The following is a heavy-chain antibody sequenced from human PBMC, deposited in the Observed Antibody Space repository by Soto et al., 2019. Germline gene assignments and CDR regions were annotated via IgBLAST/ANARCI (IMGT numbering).Heavy chain of an antibody. V-gene: IGHV4-30-2*01. CDR2: IYHSGST. Sequence: SETLSLTCAVSGGSISSGGYSWSWIRQPPGKGLEWIGYIYHSGSTYYNPSLKSRVTISVDRSKNQFSLKLSSVTAADTAVYYCARGVEYSSSVNWFDPWGQGTLVTVSS. J-gene: IGHJ5*02. CDR1: GGSISSGGYS. CDR3: ARGVEYSSSVNWFDP. D-gene: IGHD6-6*01.